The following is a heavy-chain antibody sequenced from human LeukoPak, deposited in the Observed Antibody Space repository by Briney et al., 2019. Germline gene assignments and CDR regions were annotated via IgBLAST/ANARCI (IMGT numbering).Heavy chain of an antibody. CDR3: AKDWSNYENWFDP. CDR1: GFTFSSYA. J-gene: IGHJ5*02. D-gene: IGHD4-11*01. V-gene: IGHV3-23*01. CDR2: ISGSGGST. Sequence: GGSLRLSCAASGFTFSSYAMSWVRQAPGKGLEWVSAISGSGGSTYYADSVKGRFTISRDNSKNTLYLHMDSLRAGDTAVYYCAKDWSNYENWFDPWGQGTLVTVSS.